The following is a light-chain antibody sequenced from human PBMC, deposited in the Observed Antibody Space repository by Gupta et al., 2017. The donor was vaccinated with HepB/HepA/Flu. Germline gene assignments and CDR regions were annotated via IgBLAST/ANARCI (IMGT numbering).Light chain of an antibody. Sequence: DIQMTKSPSTLSASVGDRVTITCRATQSISSWLAWYQQKPGKAPKVLIYKASNLESGVPSRFSGSGSGTEFTLTISSLQPDDFATYYCQQYNDYSWTFGQGTKVEI. V-gene: IGKV1-5*03. CDR2: KAS. CDR1: QSISSW. CDR3: QQYNDYSWT. J-gene: IGKJ1*01.